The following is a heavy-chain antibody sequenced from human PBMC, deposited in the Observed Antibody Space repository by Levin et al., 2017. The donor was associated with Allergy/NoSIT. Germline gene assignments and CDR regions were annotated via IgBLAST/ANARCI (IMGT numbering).Heavy chain of an antibody. D-gene: IGHD2-2*01. CDR3: ARAPVIPAAMFDP. Sequence: SQTLSLTCTVSGDSISSGSFYWTWIRQPAGKGLEWIGHIYIAGRTTYNPSLKSRVTISLDTSKNQFSLRLTSVTAADTAVYYCARAPVIPAAMFDPWGQGTRVTVSS. V-gene: IGHV4-61*09. CDR1: GDSISSGSFY. CDR2: IYIAGRT. J-gene: IGHJ5*02.